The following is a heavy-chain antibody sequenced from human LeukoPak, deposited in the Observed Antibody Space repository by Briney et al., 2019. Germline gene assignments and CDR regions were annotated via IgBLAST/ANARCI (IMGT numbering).Heavy chain of an antibody. CDR3: ARVDGDYGPFDY. CDR1: GFTFSIYA. D-gene: IGHD4-17*01. CDR2: ISYDGSNK. Sequence: TGGSPRLSCAASGFTFSIYAMHWVRQAPGKGLEWVAVISYDGSNKYYADSVKGRFTISRDNSKNTLYLQMNSLRAEDTAVYYCARVDGDYGPFDYWGQGTLVTVSS. J-gene: IGHJ4*02. V-gene: IGHV3-30*04.